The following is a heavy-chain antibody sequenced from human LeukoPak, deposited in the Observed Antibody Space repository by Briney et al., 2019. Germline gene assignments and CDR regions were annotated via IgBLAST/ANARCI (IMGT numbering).Heavy chain of an antibody. V-gene: IGHV3-48*04. D-gene: IGHD5-18*01. CDR2: ISSSSSTI. Sequence: PGGSLRLSCAASGFTFSSYSMNWVRQAPGKGLEWVSYISSSSSTIYYADSVKGRFTISRDNAKNSLFLQMSSLRADDTAVYYCATADTAMVLRYYFDYWGQGTLVTVSS. J-gene: IGHJ4*02. CDR1: GFTFSSYS. CDR3: ATADTAMVLRYYFDY.